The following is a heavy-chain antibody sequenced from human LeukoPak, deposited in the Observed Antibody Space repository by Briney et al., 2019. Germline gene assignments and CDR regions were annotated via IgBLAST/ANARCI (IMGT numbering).Heavy chain of an antibody. D-gene: IGHD2-8*01. Sequence: ASVKVSCKASGYTFTSYYMHWVRQAPGQGLEWMGIINPSGGSTSYAKKFQVRVTMSRDTSTSTVYMELSSLRSEDTAVYYCARGLMVYAIQQYPREWGQGTLVTVSS. J-gene: IGHJ4*02. CDR3: ARGLMVYAIQQYPRE. V-gene: IGHV1-46*01. CDR2: INPSGGST. CDR1: GYTFTSYY.